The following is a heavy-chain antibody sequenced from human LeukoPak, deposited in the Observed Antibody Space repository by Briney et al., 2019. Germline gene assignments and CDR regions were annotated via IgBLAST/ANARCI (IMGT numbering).Heavy chain of an antibody. CDR3: ARESGSHGYFDY. Sequence: GGSLRLSCAVSGFLFSHYTMTWVRQGPGKGLEWVSSINESGDATLYADSVMGRFTISRDNAKNSLYLQMNSLRAEDTAVYYCARESGSHGYFDYWGQGTLVTVSS. CDR2: INESGDAT. J-gene: IGHJ4*02. V-gene: IGHV3-21*01. CDR1: GFLFSHYT. D-gene: IGHD1-26*01.